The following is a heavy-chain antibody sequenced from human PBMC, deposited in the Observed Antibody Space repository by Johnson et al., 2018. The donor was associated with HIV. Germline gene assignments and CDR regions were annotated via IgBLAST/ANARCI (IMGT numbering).Heavy chain of an antibody. J-gene: IGHJ3*02. CDR1: GFTFSSYA. Sequence: QVQLVESGGGVVQPGRSLRLSCAASGFTFSSYAMHWVRQAPGKGLEWVAVISYDGSNKYYADSVKVRFTISRDNSKNTLYLQMNSLRAEDTAVYYCARGGLGDYVVAFDIWGQGTMVTVSS. CDR3: ARGGLGDYVVAFDI. V-gene: IGHV3-30-3*01. CDR2: ISYDGSNK. D-gene: IGHD4-17*01.